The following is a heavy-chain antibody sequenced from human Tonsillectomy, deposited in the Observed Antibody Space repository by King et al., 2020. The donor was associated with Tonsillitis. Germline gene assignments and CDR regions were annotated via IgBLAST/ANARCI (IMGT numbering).Heavy chain of an antibody. V-gene: IGHV3-30*04. Sequence: VQLVESGGGVVQPGRSLRLSCAASGFTFSSYAMNWVRQAPGKGLEWVSVISYDGNNKYYADSVKGRFTISRDNSKNTLYLQINSLRVEDTAVYYCARDLDYGDFVGWFDPWGQGTLVTVSS. J-gene: IGHJ5*02. CDR2: ISYDGNNK. CDR3: ARDLDYGDFVGWFDP. CDR1: GFTFSSYA. D-gene: IGHD4-17*01.